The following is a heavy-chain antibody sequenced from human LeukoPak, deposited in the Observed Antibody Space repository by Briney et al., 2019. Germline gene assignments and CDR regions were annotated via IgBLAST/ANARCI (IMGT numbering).Heavy chain of an antibody. CDR2: IIPILGIA. Sequence: SVKLSCKASGRTVTSYAISWVRQAPGQGLEWRGRIIPILGIANYAQKFQGRVTITADKSTSTAYMELSSLRSEDTAVYYCARDPHCSSTSCYYYYYGMDVWGQGTTVTVSS. D-gene: IGHD2-2*01. J-gene: IGHJ6*02. CDR1: GRTVTSYA. CDR3: ARDPHCSSTSCYYYYYGMDV. V-gene: IGHV1-69*04.